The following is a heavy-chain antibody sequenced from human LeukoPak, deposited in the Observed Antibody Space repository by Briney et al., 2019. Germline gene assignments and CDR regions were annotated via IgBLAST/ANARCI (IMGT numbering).Heavy chain of an antibody. CDR1: GGSFSGYY. V-gene: IGHV4-34*01. D-gene: IGHD2-15*01. J-gene: IGHJ5*02. CDR2: INHSGST. CDR3: AKRSVHSTRSYVVAAHNWFDP. Sequence: KPSETLSLTCAVYGGSFSGYYRSWIRQPPGKGLEWIGEINHSGSTNYNPSLKSRVTISVDTSKNQFSLKLSSVTAADTAVYYCAKRSVHSTRSYVVAAHNWFDPWGQGTLVTVSS.